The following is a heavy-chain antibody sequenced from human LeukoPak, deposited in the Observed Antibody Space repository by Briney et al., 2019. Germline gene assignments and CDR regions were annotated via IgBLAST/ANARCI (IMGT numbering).Heavy chain of an antibody. J-gene: IGHJ4*02. CDR1: GYTFTGYY. D-gene: IGHD3-16*01. V-gene: IGHV1-2*02. CDR3: ARGGDRRGTALDYFDY. Sequence: GASVKVSCKASGYTFTGYYMHWVRQAPGQGLEWMGWINPNSGGTNYAQKFQGRVTMTRDTSISTAYMELSRLRSDDTAAYYCARGGDRRGTALDYFDYWGQGTLVTVSS. CDR2: INPNSGGT.